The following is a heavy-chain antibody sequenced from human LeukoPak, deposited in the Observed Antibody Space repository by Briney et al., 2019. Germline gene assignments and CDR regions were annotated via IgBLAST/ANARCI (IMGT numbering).Heavy chain of an antibody. CDR2: ISGSGGST. Sequence: GGSLRLSCAASGFTFSSYAMSWVRQAPGKGLEWVSAISGSGGSTYYADSVKGRFTISRDNSKNTLYLQMNSLRAEDTAVYYRAKDRDGFGLLPPADFDYWGQGTLVTVSS. D-gene: IGHD2-15*01. V-gene: IGHV3-23*01. CDR3: AKDRDGFGLLPPADFDY. J-gene: IGHJ4*02. CDR1: GFTFSSYA.